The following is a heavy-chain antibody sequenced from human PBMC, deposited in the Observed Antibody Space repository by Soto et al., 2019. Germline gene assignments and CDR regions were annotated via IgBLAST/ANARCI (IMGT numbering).Heavy chain of an antibody. J-gene: IGHJ4*02. V-gene: IGHV3-30*18. D-gene: IGHD6-19*01. Sequence: VQLVESGGGVVQPGRSLRLSGAASGFTFSDYAMHWVRQAPGKGLEWVAVVSHDGRNTHYADSVKGRFTISRDSSTNTVSLEMTSLRAEDTAVYYGAKGGRQWLVTSDFNYWGQGARVTVSS. CDR2: VSHDGRNT. CDR3: AKGGRQWLVTSDFNY. CDR1: GFTFSDYA.